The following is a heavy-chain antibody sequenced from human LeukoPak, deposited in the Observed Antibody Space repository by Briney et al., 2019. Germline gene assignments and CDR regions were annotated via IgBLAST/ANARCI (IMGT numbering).Heavy chain of an antibody. J-gene: IGHJ4*02. CDR3: ARENTAMVLDY. V-gene: IGHV4-59*01. Sequence: PSETLSLTCAVYGGSFSSYYWSWIRQPPGKGLEWIGYIYYSGSTNYNPSPKSRVTISVDTSKNQFSLKLSSVTAADTAVYYCARENTAMVLDYWGQGTLVTVSS. CDR2: IYYSGST. CDR1: GGSFSSYY. D-gene: IGHD5-18*01.